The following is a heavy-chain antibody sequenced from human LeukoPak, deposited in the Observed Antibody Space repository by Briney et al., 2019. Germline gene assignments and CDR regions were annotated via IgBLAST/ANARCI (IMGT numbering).Heavy chain of an antibody. CDR3: ARVGSSGWYPYYYYYMDV. CDR1: GGSFSGYC. Sequence: SETLSLTCAVYGGSFSGYCWSWIRQPPGKWLEWIGEINHSGSTNYNPSLKSRVTISVDTSKNQFSLKLSSVTAADTAAYYCARVGSSGWYPYYYYYMDVWGKGTTVTVSS. J-gene: IGHJ6*03. D-gene: IGHD6-19*01. V-gene: IGHV4-34*01. CDR2: INHSGST.